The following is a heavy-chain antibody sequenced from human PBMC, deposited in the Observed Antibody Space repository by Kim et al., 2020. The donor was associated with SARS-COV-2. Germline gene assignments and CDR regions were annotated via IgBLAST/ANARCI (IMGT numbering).Heavy chain of an antibody. J-gene: IGHJ6*02. D-gene: IGHD5-18*01. CDR1: GFTFSGSA. CDR2: IRSKANSYAT. Sequence: GGSLRLSCAASGFTFSGSAMHWVRQASGKGLEWVGRIRSKANSYATAYAASVKGRFTISRDDSKNTAYLQMNSLKTEDTAVYYCTREWIQLPYCYGMDVWGQGTTVTVSS. V-gene: IGHV3-73*01. CDR3: TREWIQLPYCYGMDV.